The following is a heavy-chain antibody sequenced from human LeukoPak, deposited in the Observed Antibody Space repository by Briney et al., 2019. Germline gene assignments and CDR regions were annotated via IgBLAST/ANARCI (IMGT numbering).Heavy chain of an antibody. V-gene: IGHV3-66*01. CDR1: GFTVSSNY. Sequence: PGGSLRLSCAASGFTVSSNYMSWVRQAPGKGLEWVSVIYSGGSTYYADSVKGRFTISRDNSKNTLYLQMNSLRAEDTAVYYCARGRAAADYYYYYMDVWGKGTTVTISS. J-gene: IGHJ6*03. CDR2: IYSGGST. D-gene: IGHD6-13*01. CDR3: ARGRAAADYYYYYMDV.